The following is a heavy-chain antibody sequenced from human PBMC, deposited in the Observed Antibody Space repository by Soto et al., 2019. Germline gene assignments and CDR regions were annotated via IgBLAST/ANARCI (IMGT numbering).Heavy chain of an antibody. D-gene: IGHD4-4*01. J-gene: IGHJ6*02. Sequence: EERLLESGGGLVQPGGSLRLSCADSGFTFSSSVMRWVRQAPGTGLEWVSSITGDGGSSYYADSVKGRFTISRDNSKNTLYLHMNSLRAEDTAIYYCAKERDYSQSCFAMDVWGQGTTVTVSS. V-gene: IGHV3-23*01. CDR3: AKERDYSQSCFAMDV. CDR2: ITGDGGSS. CDR1: GFTFSSSV.